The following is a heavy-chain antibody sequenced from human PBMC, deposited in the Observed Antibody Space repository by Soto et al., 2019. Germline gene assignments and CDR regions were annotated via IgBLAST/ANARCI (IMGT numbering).Heavy chain of an antibody. V-gene: IGHV3-74*01. D-gene: IGHD2-21*01. CDR3: ARDPLIGNTDDGLDV. CDR1: GFTFSSFW. CDR2: INNDGSST. J-gene: IGHJ6*02. Sequence: GGSLRLSCAPSGFTFSSFWMHWVRHAPGKGLVWVSRINNDGSSTAYADSVKGRFTISRDNGKSTLYLQVTSLRAEDTAVYYCARDPLIGNTDDGLDVWGQGTTVTSP.